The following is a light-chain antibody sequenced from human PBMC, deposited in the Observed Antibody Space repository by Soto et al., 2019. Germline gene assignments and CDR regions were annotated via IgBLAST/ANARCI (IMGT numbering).Light chain of an antibody. CDR3: QHYFCFWK. CDR1: QSISNY. V-gene: IGKV1-5*01. CDR2: DAS. Sequence: DIQMTQSPSTLSASVGDRVTITCRASQSISNYLAWYQQKPGKAPKLLIYDASNLEGGVPSRFSGSGSGTDFTLNIGCLQPDDFAAYYGQHYFCFWKFGQGTKVLSK. J-gene: IGKJ1*01.